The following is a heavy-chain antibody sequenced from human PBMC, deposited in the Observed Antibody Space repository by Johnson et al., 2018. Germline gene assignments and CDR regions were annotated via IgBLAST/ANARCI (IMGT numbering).Heavy chain of an antibody. D-gene: IGHD1-26*01. CDR3: ARGMVPPSGSYYERRPGDAFDI. J-gene: IGHJ3*02. CDR1: GFTFSSYG. V-gene: IGHV3-30*03. CDR2: ISYDGSNK. Sequence: QVQLVQSGGGVVQPGRSLRPSCAASGFTFSSYGMHWVRQAPGKGLEWVAVISYDGSNKYYADTVKGRFIISRDNSKNPLYLQMNSLRAGDTAVYYCARGMVPPSGSYYERRPGDAFDIWGQGTMVPVSS.